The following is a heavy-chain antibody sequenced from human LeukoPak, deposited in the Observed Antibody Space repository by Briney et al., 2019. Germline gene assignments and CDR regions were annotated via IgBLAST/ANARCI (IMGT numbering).Heavy chain of an antibody. V-gene: IGHV1-18*01. CDR2: ISAYNGNT. CDR1: GYSFTSYG. J-gene: IGHJ6*04. D-gene: IGHD3-22*01. Sequence: ASVKVSCKASGYSFTSYGISWVRQAPGQGLEWMGWISAYNGNTHYAQKLQGRVTMTTDTSTSTAYMELRSLRSDDTAGYYCARVDYYDTQLIGGMDVWGKGTTVTVSS. CDR3: ARVDYYDTQLIGGMDV.